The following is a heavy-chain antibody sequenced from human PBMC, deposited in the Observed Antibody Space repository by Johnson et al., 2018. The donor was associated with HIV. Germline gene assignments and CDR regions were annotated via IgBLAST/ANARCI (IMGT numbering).Heavy chain of an antibody. CDR1: GFTFDDYG. CDR2: IKGNGDST. D-gene: IGHD1-1*01. J-gene: IGHJ3*02. CDR3: ARGFLTGTPSDAFDI. Sequence: VQLVESGGGVVRPGGSLRLSCAASGFTFDDYGMSWVRQAPGKGLEWVSGIKGNGDSTGYADSVKGRFTISRDNAKNSLYLQMSSLRAEDTAVYYCARGFLTGTPSDAFDIWGQGTMVTVSS. V-gene: IGHV3-20*04.